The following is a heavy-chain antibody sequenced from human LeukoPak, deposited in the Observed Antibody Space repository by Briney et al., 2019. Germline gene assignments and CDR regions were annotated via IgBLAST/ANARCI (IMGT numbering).Heavy chain of an antibody. D-gene: IGHD3-22*01. Sequence: GASVKVSCKASGYTFTSYDINWVRQATGQGLEWMGWMNPNSGNTGYAQKFQGRVTMTRNTSISTAYIELSSLRSEDTAVYYCARGCRPYYYDSSGPTYYYYMDVWGKGTTVTVSS. CDR3: ARGCRPYYYDSSGPTYYYYMDV. V-gene: IGHV1-8*01. J-gene: IGHJ6*03. CDR2: MNPNSGNT. CDR1: GYTFTSYD.